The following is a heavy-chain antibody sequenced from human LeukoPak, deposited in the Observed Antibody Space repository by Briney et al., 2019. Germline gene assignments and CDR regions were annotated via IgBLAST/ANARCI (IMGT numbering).Heavy chain of an antibody. V-gene: IGHV3-53*01. J-gene: IGHJ4*02. D-gene: IGHD2-15*01. CDR3: AKQLGYRSDGSCYFPY. Sequence: GGSLRLSCAASGFTVSSNYMSWVRQAPGKGLEWVSVIYSGGNTYYADSVQGRFTISRDNSKSTLCLQMNSLRAEDTAVYYCAKQLGYRSDGSCYFPYWGQGTLVTVSS. CDR2: IYSGGNT. CDR1: GFTVSSNY.